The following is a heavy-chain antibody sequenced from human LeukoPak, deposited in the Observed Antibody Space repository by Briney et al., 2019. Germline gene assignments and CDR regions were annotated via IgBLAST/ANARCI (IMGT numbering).Heavy chain of an antibody. J-gene: IGHJ4*02. V-gene: IGHV4-4*02. D-gene: IGHD2-2*01. Sequence: SGTLSLTFAVSGGSISINNWWSWVRQSPGKGLEWFGEIYHSGSTNYNPSLKSRVTITVDKSTNQFSLKLTSVNAADPAVYYCVSSTYCASNSGCLGYWGQGTLVTVSS. CDR2: IYHSGST. CDR3: VSSTYCASNSGCLGY. CDR1: GGSISINNW.